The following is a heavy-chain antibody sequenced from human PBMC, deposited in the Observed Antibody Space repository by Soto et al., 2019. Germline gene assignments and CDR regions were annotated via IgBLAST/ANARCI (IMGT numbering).Heavy chain of an antibody. V-gene: IGHV3-21*01. J-gene: IGHJ6*02. CDR3: ARGRTAECRGVSCYVRKKAYGMDV. Sequence: GGSLRLSCAASGFSFSSFCMSWVRPAPGGGLEWVSSIRSGISYIYYSDSVTGRYTISRDNAKNSLYLLMTSLRAADTAVYYCARGRTAECRGVSCYVRKKAYGMDVWGQGTMVTVSS. CDR2: IRSGISYI. D-gene: IGHD2-15*01. CDR1: GFSFSSFC.